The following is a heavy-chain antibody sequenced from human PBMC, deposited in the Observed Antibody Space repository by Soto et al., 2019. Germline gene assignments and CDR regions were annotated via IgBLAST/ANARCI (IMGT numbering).Heavy chain of an antibody. CDR2: ITSNGGNT. CDR1: GFTFSSYA. J-gene: IGHJ6*02. CDR3: ARRIPFGYGMDL. D-gene: IGHD2-21*01. V-gene: IGHV3-64*02. Sequence: SLRLSCAASGFTFSSYAMHWVRQAPGKGLEYVSGITSNGGNTDYAGSVKGRFTISRDNSKNTLYLQMGSLRAEDMAVYYCARRIPFGYGMDLWGQGTTVTVSS.